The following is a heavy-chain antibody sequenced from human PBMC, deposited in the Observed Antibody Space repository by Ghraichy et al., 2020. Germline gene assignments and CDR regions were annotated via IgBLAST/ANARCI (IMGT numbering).Heavy chain of an antibody. D-gene: IGHD1-26*01. V-gene: IGHV3-23*01. CDR3: AKYRSSRGTYYMSAY. Sequence: LSLTCAASGFNFSINAMTWVRQAPGKGLEWISVIRGSGGSTDYADSVKGRFTVSRDDSKNTVYLTMNSLRAEDTAVYYFAKYRSSRGTYYMSAYWGQGTLVTVSS. CDR2: IRGSGGST. CDR1: GFNFSINA. J-gene: IGHJ4*02.